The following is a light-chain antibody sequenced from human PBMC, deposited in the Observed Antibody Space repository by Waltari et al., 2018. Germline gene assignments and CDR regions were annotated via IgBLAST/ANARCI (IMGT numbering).Light chain of an antibody. CDR1: QSVLYSSNNKNY. CDR2: WAS. Sequence: DIVMTQSPDSLAVSLGERATINCKSSQSVLYSSNNKNYLAWYQQKPGQPPKLLIYWASTRESGVPDRFSGSGSGTDFTLTISSLQAGDVAVYYCKQYYSNPRMFGQGTKVEIK. J-gene: IGKJ1*01. CDR3: KQYYSNPRM. V-gene: IGKV4-1*01.